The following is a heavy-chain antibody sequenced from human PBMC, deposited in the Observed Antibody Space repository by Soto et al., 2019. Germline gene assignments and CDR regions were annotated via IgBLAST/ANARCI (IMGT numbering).Heavy chain of an antibody. V-gene: IGHV3-73*01. CDR2: IRNKANSYAT. CDR3: TKRYCSGGNCYYDY. J-gene: IGHJ4*02. Sequence: EVQLVESGGGLVQPGGSLKLSCAASGFTFSGSAMHWVRQAPGKGLEWVGRIRNKANSYATEYAASVEGRFTISRDESKNTAYLEMNSLKTEDTAVYYCTKRYCSGGNCYYDYWGQGTLVTVSS. CDR1: GFTFSGSA. D-gene: IGHD2-15*01.